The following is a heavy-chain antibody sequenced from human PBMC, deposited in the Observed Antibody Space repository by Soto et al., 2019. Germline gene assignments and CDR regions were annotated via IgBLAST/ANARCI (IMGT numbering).Heavy chain of an antibody. V-gene: IGHV1-18*01. CDR2: ISAYNGNT. CDR3: ARVLKDFWSGYFVSVGMDV. J-gene: IGHJ6*04. CDR1: GYTFTSYG. Sequence: EASVKVSCKASGYTFTSYGISWVRQAPGQGLEWMGWISAYNGNTNYAQKLQGRVTMTTDTSTSTAYMELRSLRSDDTAVYYCARVLKDFWSGYFVSVGMDVWGKGTTVTVSS. D-gene: IGHD3-3*01.